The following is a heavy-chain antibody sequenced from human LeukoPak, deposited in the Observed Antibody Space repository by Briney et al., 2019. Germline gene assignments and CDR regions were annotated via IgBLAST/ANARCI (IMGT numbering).Heavy chain of an antibody. J-gene: IGHJ4*02. CDR1: GGPISSYY. D-gene: IGHD6-13*01. CDR3: ARLATAGNDYFDY. Sequence: PSETLSLTCTVSGGPISSYYWSWVRQPPGKGLEWIGYIHYSGSTNYNPSLKSRVTISVDTSKNQFSLKLSSVTAADTAVYYCARLATAGNDYFDYWGQGTLVTVSS. CDR2: IHYSGST. V-gene: IGHV4-59*08.